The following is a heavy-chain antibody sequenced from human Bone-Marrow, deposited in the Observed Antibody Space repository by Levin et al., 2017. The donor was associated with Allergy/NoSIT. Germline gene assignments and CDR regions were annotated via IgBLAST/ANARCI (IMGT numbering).Heavy chain of an antibody. J-gene: IGHJ6*02. CDR1: GFSFSNYW. Sequence: SGGSLRLSCEASGFSFSNYWMIWVRQAPGKGLEWVASIKLDGSEKYYVGSVRGRFTISRDNAKNSLSLQMNSLRVEDSAVYFCARDRYVSILPTAYFYSPMDVWGQGTAVTVSS. CDR2: IKLDGSEK. V-gene: IGHV3-7*01. D-gene: IGHD2-21*02. CDR3: ARDRYVSILPTAYFYSPMDV.